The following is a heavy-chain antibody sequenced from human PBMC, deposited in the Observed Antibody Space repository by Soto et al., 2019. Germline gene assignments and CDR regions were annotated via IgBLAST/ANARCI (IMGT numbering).Heavy chain of an antibody. Sequence: PGGSLRLSCAASGFTFSNYAMSWVRQAPGKGLEWVSVIGGDGGSTYYADSVKGRFTISRDNSKNTLYLQMNSLRADDTAVYYCAREYYFGMDVWGQGTSVTVSS. J-gene: IGHJ6*02. V-gene: IGHV3-23*01. D-gene: IGHD3-10*01. CDR1: GFTFSNYA. CDR2: IGGDGGST. CDR3: AREYYFGMDV.